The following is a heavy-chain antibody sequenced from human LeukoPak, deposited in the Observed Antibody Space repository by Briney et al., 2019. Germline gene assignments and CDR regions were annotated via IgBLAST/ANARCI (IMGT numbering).Heavy chain of an antibody. J-gene: IGHJ4*02. Sequence: GGSLRLSCSASGFTFSTYAMHWVRQAPRKGLEWVAIISYDGSNKYYADSVKGRFTISRDNSENTLYLQMSGLRAEDTAIYYCARVAFRGYTYGSIDYWGQGTLVTVSS. CDR2: ISYDGSNK. CDR3: ARVAFRGYTYGSIDY. CDR1: GFTFSTYA. V-gene: IGHV3-30-3*01. D-gene: IGHD5-18*01.